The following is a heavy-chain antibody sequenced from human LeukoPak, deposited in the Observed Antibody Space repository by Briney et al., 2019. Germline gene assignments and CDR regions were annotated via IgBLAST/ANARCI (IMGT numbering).Heavy chain of an antibody. Sequence: GGSLRLSCATSGFTFNNHAMQWVRQAPGKGLEWVAVISFDGSQKYYAGSVRGRFTISRDNSKSSLFLQMNVLRAEDTAIYYCTRDRYQYDTSGYYYHFYYYGMDVWGQGTTVTVSS. CDR2: ISFDGSQK. CDR1: GFTFNNHA. CDR3: TRDRYQYDTSGYYYHFYYYGMDV. V-gene: IGHV3-30-3*01. D-gene: IGHD3-22*01. J-gene: IGHJ6*02.